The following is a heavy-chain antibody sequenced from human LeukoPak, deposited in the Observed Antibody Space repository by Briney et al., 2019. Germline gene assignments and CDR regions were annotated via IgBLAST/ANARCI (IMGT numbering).Heavy chain of an antibody. D-gene: IGHD3-10*01. J-gene: IGHJ4*02. CDR3: ARVRGAHDYGEF. CDR2: IAGDRSAA. V-gene: IGHV3-7*01. Sequence: GGSLRLSCVASGFSFSDYWMSWVRQGPGEGLEWVANIAGDRSAAYYSDSVKGRFSISRDNAKKSLYLQMSSLRVEDTAVYYCARVRGAHDYGEFWGQGTLVTVSS. CDR1: GFSFSDYW.